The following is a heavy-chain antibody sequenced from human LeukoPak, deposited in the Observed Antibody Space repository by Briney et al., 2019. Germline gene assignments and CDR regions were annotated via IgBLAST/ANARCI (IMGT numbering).Heavy chain of an antibody. Sequence: SETLSLTCTVSGGSISSYCWSCIRQPAGKGLEWIGRICTGGSTNYNPSLKSRVTMSVDTSKNQFSLKLSSVTAADTAVYYCAEGGQWLRVWGQGTLVTVSS. CDR2: ICTGGST. CDR1: GGSISSYC. V-gene: IGHV4-4*07. J-gene: IGHJ4*02. D-gene: IGHD6-19*01. CDR3: AEGGQWLRV.